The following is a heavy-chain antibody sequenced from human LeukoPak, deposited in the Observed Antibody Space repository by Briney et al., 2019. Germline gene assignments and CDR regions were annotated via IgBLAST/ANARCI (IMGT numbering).Heavy chain of an antibody. CDR3: ARKVVADTAFDF. J-gene: IGHJ4*02. V-gene: IGHV4-30-4*01. CDR1: GGSINSGDYY. D-gene: IGHD2-15*01. CDR2: IYYSGST. Sequence: SETLSLTCTVSGGSINSGDYYWTWIRQPPGKGLEWIGYIYYSGSTYYNPSLKSRVTISIDTSKKQFLLDLSSVTAADTAIYYCARKVVADTAFDFWGQGTLVTVSS.